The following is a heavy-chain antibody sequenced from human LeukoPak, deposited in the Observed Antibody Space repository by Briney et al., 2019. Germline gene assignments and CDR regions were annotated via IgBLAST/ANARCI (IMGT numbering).Heavy chain of an antibody. J-gene: IGHJ5*02. V-gene: IGHV4-34*01. D-gene: IGHD3-22*01. CDR2: IDHSGST. CDR1: GGSFSGYY. CDR3: AAKSAHYYDSSGYYLNWFDP. Sequence: SETLSLTCAVYGGSFSGYYWSWIRQPPGKGLEWIGEIDHSGSTNYIPSLKSRVTISVDTSKNQFSLKLSSVTAADTAVYYYAAKSAHYYDSSGYYLNWFDPWGQGTLVTVSS.